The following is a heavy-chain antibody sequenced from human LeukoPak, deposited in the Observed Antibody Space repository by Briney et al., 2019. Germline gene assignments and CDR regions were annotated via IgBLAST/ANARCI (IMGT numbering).Heavy chain of an antibody. CDR1: GFTVSGTH. V-gene: IGHV3-53*01. Sequence: GGSLRLSCAASGFTVSGTHMSWVRQAPGKGLEWVSAMYTGGTTYYADSVKGRFTISRDNSRNTLFLHMSSLRADDTAVYYCAKDRSTSGGGLASWGQGTLVTVSS. CDR3: AKDRSTSGGGLAS. D-gene: IGHD2-15*01. J-gene: IGHJ4*02. CDR2: MYTGGTT.